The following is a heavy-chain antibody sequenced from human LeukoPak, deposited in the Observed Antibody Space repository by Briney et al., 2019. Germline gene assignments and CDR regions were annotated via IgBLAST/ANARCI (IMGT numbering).Heavy chain of an antibody. Sequence: SETLSLTCTVSGGSISSSTDYWGWIRQPPGKGLEWIANIYYSGSTYYNPSLKSRVTISVDTSKNQFSLKLRSVTAADTAVYYCATAPRYSTSWFPRGWFDRWGQGTLVTVSS. V-gene: IGHV4-39*01. D-gene: IGHD6-13*01. CDR3: ATAPRYSTSWFPRGWFDR. CDR2: IYYSGST. CDR1: GGSISSSTDY. J-gene: IGHJ5*02.